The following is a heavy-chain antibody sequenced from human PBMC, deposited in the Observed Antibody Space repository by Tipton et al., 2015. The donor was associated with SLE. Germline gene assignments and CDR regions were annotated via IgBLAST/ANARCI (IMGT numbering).Heavy chain of an antibody. V-gene: IGHV4-34*01. Sequence: TLSLTCGVPSGSFSLYWWTWIRQPPGKGLEWIGEISHLGRTNYNPSLESRVTMSVDKSKDQFSLRLTSVTAADTAVYYCVRGSASGYYGMDVWGQGTTVTVSS. CDR2: ISHLGRT. CDR3: VRGSASGYYGMDV. CDR1: SGSFSLYW. J-gene: IGHJ6*02.